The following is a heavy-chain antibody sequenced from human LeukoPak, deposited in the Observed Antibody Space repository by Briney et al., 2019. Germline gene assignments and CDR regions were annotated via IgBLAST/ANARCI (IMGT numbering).Heavy chain of an antibody. D-gene: IGHD6-13*01. CDR3: ANFEGSSQAFHI. CDR1: GFTFTNYA. V-gene: IGHV3-30*18. CDR2: ILYDGSRK. J-gene: IGHJ3*02. Sequence: GGSLRLSCAASGFTFTNYAMHWVRQAPGKGLEWVANILYDGSRKNYADSVKGRFSVYRDNSNYSLYLQMYSLRIEDTAVYYCANFEGSSQAFHIWGQGTLVTVSS.